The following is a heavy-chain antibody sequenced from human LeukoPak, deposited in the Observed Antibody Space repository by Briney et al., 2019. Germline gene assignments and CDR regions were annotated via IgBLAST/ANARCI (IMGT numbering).Heavy chain of an antibody. CDR3: AREGPAFLVRGVRTLDP. CDR1: GGSISSGDYS. Sequence: SETLSLTCAVSGGSISSGDYSWSWIRPPPGKGVEWIGYIFYSGSTYYNPSLKSRVTIPVDTSKNQFSLKLSSVTAADTAVYYCAREGPAFLVRGVRTLDPWGQGTLVTVSS. J-gene: IGHJ5*02. CDR2: IFYSGST. D-gene: IGHD3-10*01. V-gene: IGHV4-30-4*08.